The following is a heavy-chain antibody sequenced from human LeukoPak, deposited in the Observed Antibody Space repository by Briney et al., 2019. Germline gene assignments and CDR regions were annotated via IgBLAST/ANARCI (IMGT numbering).Heavy chain of an antibody. Sequence: GGSLRLSCAASGFTFSSYWMSWVRQAPGKGLEWVANIKQDGSEKYYVDSVKGRFTISRDNAKNSLYLQMNSLRAEDTAVYYCARDRGWGYYYDSSGYYYDYWGQGTLVTVSS. CDR1: GFTFSSYW. CDR2: IKQDGSEK. J-gene: IGHJ4*02. CDR3: ARDRGWGYYYDSSGYYYDY. V-gene: IGHV3-7*01. D-gene: IGHD3-22*01.